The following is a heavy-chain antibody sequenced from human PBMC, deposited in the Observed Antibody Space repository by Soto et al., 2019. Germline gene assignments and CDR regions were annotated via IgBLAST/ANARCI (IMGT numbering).Heavy chain of an antibody. D-gene: IGHD3-3*01. CDR1: GFTFSSYG. CDR2: IWYAGTNK. CDR3: AARHYNFWSGSVDY. Sequence: GGSLRLSCETSGFTFSSYGMHWVRQAPGKGLEWVAAIWYAGTNKYYADSVMGRFTISRDNSKNTLYLQMNSLRAEDTAVYYCAARHYNFWSGSVDYWGQGIQVTVSS. J-gene: IGHJ4*02. V-gene: IGHV3-33*01.